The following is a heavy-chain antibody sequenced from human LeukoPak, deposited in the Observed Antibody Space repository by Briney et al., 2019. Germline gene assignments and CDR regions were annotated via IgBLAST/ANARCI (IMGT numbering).Heavy chain of an antibody. Sequence: SETLSLTCTVSGRSIRNYYWSWIRQPPGKGREWVAYGDYSGSTRYNPSLESRVTMSVDTSKNQFSLQLTSVTAADSAVYSCARLALGYCSGGTCPYYFDHWGQGTLVTVSS. V-gene: IGHV4-59*01. CDR2: GDYSGST. J-gene: IGHJ4*02. D-gene: IGHD2-15*01. CDR1: GRSIRNYY. CDR3: ARLALGYCSGGTCPYYFDH.